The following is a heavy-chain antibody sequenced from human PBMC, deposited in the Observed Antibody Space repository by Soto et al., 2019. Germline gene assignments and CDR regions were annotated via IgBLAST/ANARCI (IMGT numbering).Heavy chain of an antibody. Sequence: QVQLVESGGGVVQPGRSLRLSCAASGFTFSSYGMHWVRQAPGKGLEWVAVISYDGSNKYYADSVKGRFTISRDNSXXTXYXXMNSLRAEDTAVYYCAKGSLYYYDSSGYPSWYFDLWGRGTLVTVSS. J-gene: IGHJ2*01. CDR1: GFTFSSYG. CDR2: ISYDGSNK. D-gene: IGHD3-22*01. CDR3: AKGSLYYYDSSGYPSWYFDL. V-gene: IGHV3-30*18.